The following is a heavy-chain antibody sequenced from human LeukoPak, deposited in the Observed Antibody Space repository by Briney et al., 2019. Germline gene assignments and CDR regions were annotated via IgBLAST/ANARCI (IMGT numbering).Heavy chain of an antibody. CDR2: IYWNDDQ. D-gene: IGHD2-15*01. J-gene: IGHJ5*02. CDR3: AHNGLYH. Sequence: SGPTLVHPTPTLTLTCTFSGFSLSTSGVGVAWIRQSPVQALEWLAVIYWNDDQRYSPSLKSRLTITKDTSKKQVVLTMTNMDPADTATYHCAHNGLYHWGQGTLVTVSS. V-gene: IGHV2-5*01. CDR1: GFSLSTSGVG.